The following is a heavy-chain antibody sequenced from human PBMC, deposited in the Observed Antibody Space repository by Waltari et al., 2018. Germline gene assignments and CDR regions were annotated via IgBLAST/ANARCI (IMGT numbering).Heavy chain of an antibody. CDR1: GYLFSNYG. CDR3: ARDDVDSSNFGGF. D-gene: IGHD3-16*01. CDR2: IYPYNGNT. Sequence: QLVQSGAEVKKHGASVKVSCKASGYLFSNYGITWVRKAPGQGLEWMGWIYPYNGNTKYEQNFQGRVTMTTDTSTATAYMEIRSLRSDDTAIYYCARDDVDSSNFGGFWGQGTQVTVSS. V-gene: IGHV1-18*01. J-gene: IGHJ4*02.